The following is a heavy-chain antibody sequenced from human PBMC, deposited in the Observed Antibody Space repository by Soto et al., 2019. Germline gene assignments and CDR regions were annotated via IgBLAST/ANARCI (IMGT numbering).Heavy chain of an antibody. J-gene: IGHJ5*02. CDR2: MNPNSGNT. CDR1: GYTFTSYD. CDR3: ARGHSSSPLENNWFDP. V-gene: IGHV1-8*01. Sequence: GASVKVSCKASGYTFTSYDINWVRQATGQGLEWMGWMNPNSGNTGYAQKFRGRVTMTRNTSISTAYMELSSLRSEDTAVYYCARGHSSSPLENNWFDPWGQGTLVTVSS. D-gene: IGHD6-13*01.